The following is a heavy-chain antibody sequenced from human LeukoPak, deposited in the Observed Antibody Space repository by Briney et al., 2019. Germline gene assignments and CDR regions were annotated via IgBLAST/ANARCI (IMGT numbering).Heavy chain of an antibody. CDR1: GGTFSIYA. D-gene: IGHD3-10*01. Sequence: GASVKVSCKASGGTFSIYAISWVRQAPGQGLEWMGGIIPIFGTANYAQKFQGRVTITADKSTSTAYMELSSLRSEDTAVYYCAREMHTTMVRGVIRYYGMDVWGKGTTVTASS. V-gene: IGHV1-69*06. CDR2: IIPIFGTA. J-gene: IGHJ6*04. CDR3: AREMHTTMVRGVIRYYGMDV.